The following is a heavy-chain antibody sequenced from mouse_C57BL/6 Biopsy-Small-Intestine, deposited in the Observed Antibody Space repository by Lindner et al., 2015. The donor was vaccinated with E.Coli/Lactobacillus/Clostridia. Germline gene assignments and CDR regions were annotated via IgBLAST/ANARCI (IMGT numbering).Heavy chain of an antibody. J-gene: IGHJ1*03. CDR2: IYPGDGDT. V-gene: IGHV1-82*01. CDR3: ARRGGFITTVVADWYFDV. Sequence: VQLQESGPELVKPGASVKISCKASGYAFSSSWMNWVKQRPGKGLEWIGRIYPGDGDTNYNGKFKGKATLTADKSSSTAYMQLSSLTSEDSAVHFCARRGGFITTVVADWYFDVWGTGTTVTVSS. D-gene: IGHD1-1*01. CDR1: GYAFSSSW.